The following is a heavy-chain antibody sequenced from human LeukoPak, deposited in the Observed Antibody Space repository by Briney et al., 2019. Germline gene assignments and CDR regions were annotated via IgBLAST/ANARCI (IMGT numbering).Heavy chain of an antibody. CDR2: ISSSSSYI. V-gene: IGHV3-21*01. CDR1: GFTSNSNG. Sequence: PGGSLRLSCAASGFTSNSNGMHWVRQAPGKGLEWVSSISSSSSYIYYADSVKGRFTISRDNAKNSLYLQMNSLRAEDTAVYYCARDLGDFWSGKPSFDYWGQGTLVTVSS. CDR3: ARDLGDFWSGKPSFDY. J-gene: IGHJ4*02. D-gene: IGHD3-3*01.